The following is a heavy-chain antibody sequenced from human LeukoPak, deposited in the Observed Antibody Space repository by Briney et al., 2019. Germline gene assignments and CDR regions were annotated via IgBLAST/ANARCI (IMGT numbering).Heavy chain of an antibody. CDR1: GGSISSYY. J-gene: IGHJ6*03. Sequence: SETLSLTCTVSGGSISSYYWSWIRQPPGKGLEWIGYIYYSGSTNYNPSLKSRVTISVDTSKSQFSLELSSVTAADTAVYYCARVAYYYDSSGYYYYYYYMDVWGKGTTVTVSS. D-gene: IGHD3-22*01. CDR3: ARVAYYYDSSGYYYYYYYMDV. V-gene: IGHV4-59*01. CDR2: IYYSGST.